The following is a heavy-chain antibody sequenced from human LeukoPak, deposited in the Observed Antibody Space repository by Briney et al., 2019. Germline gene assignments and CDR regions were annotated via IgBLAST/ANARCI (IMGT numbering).Heavy chain of an antibody. J-gene: IGHJ1*01. CDR2: VHYSGST. CDR1: GGSISSSSYY. CDR3: ARTSKAAAGSPPFQYFQH. Sequence: SETLSLTCTVSGGSISSSSYYWGWIRQPPGKGLEWIGTVHYSGSTYYNPSLNSRVTISVDTSKNHFSLKLSSVTAADTAVYYCARTSKAAAGSPPFQYFQHWGQGTLVTVSS. D-gene: IGHD6-13*01. V-gene: IGHV4-39*02.